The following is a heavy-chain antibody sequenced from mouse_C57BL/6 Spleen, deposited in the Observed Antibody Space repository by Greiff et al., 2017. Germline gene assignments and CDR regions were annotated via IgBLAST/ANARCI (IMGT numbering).Heavy chain of an antibody. Sequence: QVQLQQPGAELVRPGSSVKLSCKASGYTFTSYWMDWVKQRPGQGLEWIGNIYPSDSETHYNQKFKDKATLTVNKSSSAAYRQLSILTSEDSAVYYCARGGYPSYFDYWGQGTTLTVAS. D-gene: IGHD2-2*01. V-gene: IGHV1-61*01. CDR3: ARGGYPSYFDY. CDR1: GYTFTSYW. CDR2: IYPSDSET. J-gene: IGHJ2*01.